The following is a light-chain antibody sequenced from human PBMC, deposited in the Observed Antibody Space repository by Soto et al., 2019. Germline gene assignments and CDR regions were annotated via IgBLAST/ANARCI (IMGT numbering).Light chain of an antibody. Sequence: EIVMTQSPATLSVSPGEGATLSCKASQNVYNNLAWYQQRPGQPPRLLIYDASTRATGISARFSGSGYGTECTVTISSLHSEDFADEFCQQCRNWPLTFGGGTKVEIK. CDR1: QNVYNN. CDR2: DAS. V-gene: IGKV3-15*01. J-gene: IGKJ4*01. CDR3: QQCRNWPLT.